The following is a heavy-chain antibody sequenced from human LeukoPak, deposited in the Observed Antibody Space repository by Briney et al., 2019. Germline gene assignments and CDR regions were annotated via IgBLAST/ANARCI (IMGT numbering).Heavy chain of an antibody. V-gene: IGHV3-30-3*01. CDR1: GFTFSSYA. D-gene: IGHD5-12*01. CDR3: ASMFGKVATIRPYFDY. J-gene: IGHJ4*02. Sequence: PGRSLRLSCAASGFTFSSYAMHWVRQAPGKGLEWVAVISYDGSNKYYADSVKGRFTISGDNSKNTLYLQMNSLRAEDTAVYYCASMFGKVATIRPYFDYWAREPWSPSPQ. CDR2: ISYDGSNK.